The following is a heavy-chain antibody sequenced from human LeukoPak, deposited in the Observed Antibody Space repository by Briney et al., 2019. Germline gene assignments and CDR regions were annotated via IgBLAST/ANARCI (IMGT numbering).Heavy chain of an antibody. Sequence: SETLSLTCTVSGGSISSYYWSWIRQPAGKGLEWIGRIYNSGSTTYNPSLKSRVTVSADTSKNQFSLKLSSVTAADTAVYYCARDLTTPPYNWFDPWGQGILVTVSS. CDR3: ARDLTTPPYNWFDP. V-gene: IGHV4-4*07. J-gene: IGHJ5*02. CDR2: IYNSGST. CDR1: GGSISSYY. D-gene: IGHD4/OR15-4a*01.